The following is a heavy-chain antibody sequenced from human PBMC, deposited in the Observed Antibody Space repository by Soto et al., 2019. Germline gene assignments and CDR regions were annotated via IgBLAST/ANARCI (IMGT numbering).Heavy chain of an antibody. CDR2: ISGSGFTI. J-gene: IGHJ6*01. Sequence: QGQVVESGGDLVRPGGSLRLSCAASGFTFGDHYMSWIRQAPGKGLEWVSYISGSGFTIYYGDSVKGRFTISRDNAKNSLYLQMNSLRAEDSAVYYGARNTKSGAGADSYGLDVWGFGTTVTVSS. CDR3: ARNTKSGAGADSYGLDV. V-gene: IGHV3-11*01. CDR1: GFTFGDHY. D-gene: IGHD4-17*01.